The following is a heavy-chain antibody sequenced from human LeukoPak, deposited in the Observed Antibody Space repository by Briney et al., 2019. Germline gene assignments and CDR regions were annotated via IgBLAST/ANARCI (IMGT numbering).Heavy chain of an antibody. CDR1: GFTFSSYG. V-gene: IGHV3-21*01. Sequence: PGGSLRLSCAASGFTFSSYGMSWARQAPGKGLEWVSSISSSSSYIYYADSVKGRFTISRDNAKNSLYLQMNSLRAEDTAVYYCARDGLVGYSGSLHFDYWGQGTLVTVSS. D-gene: IGHD3-10*01. CDR3: ARDGLVGYSGSLHFDY. J-gene: IGHJ4*02. CDR2: ISSSSSYI.